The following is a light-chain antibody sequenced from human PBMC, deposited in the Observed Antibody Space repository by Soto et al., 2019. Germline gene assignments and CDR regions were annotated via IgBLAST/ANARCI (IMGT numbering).Light chain of an antibody. V-gene: IGKV2-28*01. CDR1: QRLLHSNGNIF. J-gene: IGKJ2*01. Sequence: EIVMTQSPPSLTVTPGEPASISCSSSQRLLHSNGNIFLDWYLQKPGQSPQLLIYLGFNRASGVPNRGSGSAAGTDFTLKISRVEAEDAGVYYCMQALQTPYTSGQGTKLEIK. CDR3: MQALQTPYT. CDR2: LGF.